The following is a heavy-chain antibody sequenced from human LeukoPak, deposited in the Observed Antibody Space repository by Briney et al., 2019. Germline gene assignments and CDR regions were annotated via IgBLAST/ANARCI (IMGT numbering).Heavy chain of an antibody. CDR2: ISDSGST. Sequence: SETLSLTCAVSGGSFSGYYWSWIRQPPGHGLEGIGEISDSGSTNYNPSLQSRVTISVDTSKNQFSLKLSSVTAADTAVYYCARGRGRYCSSTSCRNWFDPWGQGTLVTVSS. CDR1: GGSFSGYY. V-gene: IGHV4-34*01. CDR3: ARGRGRYCSSTSCRNWFDP. J-gene: IGHJ5*02. D-gene: IGHD2-2*01.